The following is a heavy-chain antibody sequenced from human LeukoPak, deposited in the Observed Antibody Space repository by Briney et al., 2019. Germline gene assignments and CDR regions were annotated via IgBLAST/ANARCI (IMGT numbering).Heavy chain of an antibody. J-gene: IGHJ4*02. Sequence: GGSLRLSCTASAFTFSTYWMHWVRQGAGKGLVWVSRINDDGSISNYADSVKGRFTISRDNAKNTVHLHMTSLRAEDTAVYYCARDWGYYGSGSYPVDWGQGTLVTVSS. CDR1: AFTFSTYW. CDR2: INDDGSIS. V-gene: IGHV3-74*01. D-gene: IGHD3-10*01. CDR3: ARDWGYYGSGSYPVD.